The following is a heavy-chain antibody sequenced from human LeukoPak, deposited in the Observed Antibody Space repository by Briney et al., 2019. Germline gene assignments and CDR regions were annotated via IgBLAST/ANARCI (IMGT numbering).Heavy chain of an antibody. CDR3: ARRGFYDTTGYLFDY. J-gene: IGHJ4*02. Sequence: GGSLRLSCAASGFTLSTYEMNWVRQAPGKGLDWVSYITTSGSTTSYADSVKGRFTISRDNAKNSLYLQMNSLRAEDTAVYYRARRGFYDTTGYLFDYWGQGTLVTVSS. D-gene: IGHD3-22*01. CDR2: ITTSGSTT. V-gene: IGHV3-48*03. CDR1: GFTLSTYE.